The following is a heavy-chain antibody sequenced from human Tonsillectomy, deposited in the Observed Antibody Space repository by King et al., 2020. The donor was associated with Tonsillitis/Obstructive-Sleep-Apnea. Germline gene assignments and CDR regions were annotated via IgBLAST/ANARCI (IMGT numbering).Heavy chain of an antibody. J-gene: IGHJ5*02. CDR2: IIPIFGTA. CDR3: ARVRYSYGLLSGWFHP. CDR1: GGTFSSYA. Sequence: QLVQSGAEVKKPGSSVKVSCKASGGTFSSYAISWVRQAPGQGLEWMGGIIPIFGTANDAQKFQGRVTITADESTSTAYMELSSLRSEDTAVYYCARVRYSYGLLSGWFHPWGQRRRVTVPS. V-gene: IGHV1-69*01. D-gene: IGHD5-18*01.